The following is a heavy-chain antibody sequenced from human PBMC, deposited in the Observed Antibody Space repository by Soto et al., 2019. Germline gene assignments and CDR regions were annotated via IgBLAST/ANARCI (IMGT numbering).Heavy chain of an antibody. V-gene: IGHV3-9*01. CDR1: GFNFEEYA. CDR2: ISWNSDST. J-gene: IGHJ6*02. CDR3: AKETAWGAGNKFGYFGMDV. D-gene: IGHD3-10*01. Sequence: EMQLVESGGGSVQPGRSLRLACTASGFNFEEYAMHWVRQAPGKGLEWVSSISWNSDSTGYGDSVKGRFTIARDNAKNSLYLQMNSLGGEDTALYYCAKETAWGAGNKFGYFGMDVWGQGTTVTVSS.